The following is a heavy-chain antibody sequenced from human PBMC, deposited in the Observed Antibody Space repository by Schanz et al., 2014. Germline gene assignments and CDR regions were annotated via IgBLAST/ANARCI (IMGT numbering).Heavy chain of an antibody. J-gene: IGHJ5*01. CDR1: GFTFTNYA. Sequence: QMQLVESGGGLVKPGGSLRLSCAASGFTFTNYAMSWVRQAPGKGLEWVAILWHDGSKKYYTDSVKGRFTISRDNSKNTVHLQMNSLRAEDTAVYYCAKQHIVRGVIYLNWFDSWGQGTLVTVSS. V-gene: IGHV3-30*02. CDR3: AKQHIVRGVIYLNWFDS. D-gene: IGHD3-10*01. CDR2: LWHDGSKK.